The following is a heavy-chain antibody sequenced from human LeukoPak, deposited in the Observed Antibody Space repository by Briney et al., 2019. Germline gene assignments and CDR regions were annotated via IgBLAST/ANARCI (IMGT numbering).Heavy chain of an antibody. V-gene: IGHV3-74*03. D-gene: IGHD1-20*01. CDR3: VSLGGITVTGPYDFDC. J-gene: IGHJ4*02. CDR1: GFTFSGNW. CDR2: ISGDGSDI. Sequence: PGGSLRLSCVASGFTFSGNWMNWVRQAPGEGLVWVSRISGDGSDITYADSVKGRFTISRDNARNTLYLQMNSLRVEDTAVYYCVSLGGITVTGPYDFDCWGQGTVVTVSS.